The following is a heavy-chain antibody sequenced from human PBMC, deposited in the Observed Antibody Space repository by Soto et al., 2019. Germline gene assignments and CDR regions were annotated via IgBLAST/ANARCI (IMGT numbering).Heavy chain of an antibody. CDR2: IYPGDSDV. D-gene: IGHD2-15*01. CDR1: GYSFTTYW. CDR3: AREGSDMHKGYGMDV. Sequence: GESLKISCKGSGYSFTTYWIVWVRQMPGKGLEWMGIIYPGDSDVRYSPSFQGQVTISADKSISTAYLQWSSLKASDTAMYYCAREGSDMHKGYGMDVWGQGTTVTVSS. V-gene: IGHV5-51*01. J-gene: IGHJ6*02.